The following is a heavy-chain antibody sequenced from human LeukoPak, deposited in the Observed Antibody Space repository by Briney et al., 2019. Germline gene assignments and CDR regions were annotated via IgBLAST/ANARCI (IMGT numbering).Heavy chain of an antibody. V-gene: IGHV3-7*01. Sequence: GGSLRLSSAASGFTFSSYWMSRVRQAPGKGLEWVANIKQDGSEKYYVDSVKGRFTISRDNAKNSLYLQMNSLRAEDTAVYYCASSRYGDFGDYWGQGTLVTVSS. CDR3: ASSRYGDFGDY. J-gene: IGHJ4*02. CDR2: IKQDGSEK. CDR1: GFTFSSYW. D-gene: IGHD4-17*01.